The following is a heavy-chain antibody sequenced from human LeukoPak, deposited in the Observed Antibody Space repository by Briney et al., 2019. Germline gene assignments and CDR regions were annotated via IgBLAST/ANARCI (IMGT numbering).Heavy chain of an antibody. CDR3: ARDINWVGGY. V-gene: IGHV3-48*03. CDR2: ISSSDNTI. J-gene: IGHJ4*02. Sequence: QPGGSLRLSCAASGFTFSSYEMNWVRQAPGKGLEWVSYISSSDNTIHYADSVKGRFPIPRDNDKNSLYMQMNSLRAEDTAVYYCARDINWVGGYWGQGTLVTVSS. D-gene: IGHD7-27*01. CDR1: GFTFSSYE.